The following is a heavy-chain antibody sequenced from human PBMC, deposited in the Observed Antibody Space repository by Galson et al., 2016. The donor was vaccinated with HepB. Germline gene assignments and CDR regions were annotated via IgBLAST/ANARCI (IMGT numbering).Heavy chain of an antibody. V-gene: IGHV4-34*01. CDR3: ARGTYYDSATRFDP. CDR2: INHSGNA. Sequence: SETLSLTCGVFGGTFNGYYWTWIRQPPEKGLEWIGEINHSGNANYNPSLKSRVTLSVDMSKKQFTLELTSVTAADTAIYYCARGTYYDSATRFDPWGQGTLVTVAS. D-gene: IGHD3-3*01. CDR1: GGTFNGYY. J-gene: IGHJ5*02.